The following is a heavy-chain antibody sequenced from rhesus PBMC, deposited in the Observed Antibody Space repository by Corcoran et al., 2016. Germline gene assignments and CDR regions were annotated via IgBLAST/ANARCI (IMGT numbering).Heavy chain of an antibody. Sequence: EVQLVESGGALAQPGGSLRLSCAASGFTFDDYDLSWVRQPPGKGLEWVSRISWNSGTIDYADSVKGRFTISRDNAKNSLFLQMDRLRAEDTAVYYCTRESSGGGLDVWGRGVLVTVSS. CDR2: ISWNSGTI. J-gene: IGHJ5-2*02. CDR1: GFTFDDYD. CDR3: TRESSGGGLDV. V-gene: IGHV3-134*01. D-gene: IGHD2-39*02.